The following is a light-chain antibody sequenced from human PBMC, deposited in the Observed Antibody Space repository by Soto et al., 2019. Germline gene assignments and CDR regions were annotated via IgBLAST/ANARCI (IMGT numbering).Light chain of an antibody. CDR2: ATS. CDR3: QQYDTSPPMYT. V-gene: IGKV3-20*01. J-gene: IGKJ2*01. CDR1: QSVSSSH. Sequence: EVVMAQSPATLSVSPWERVTLSCRASQSVSSSHLAWYHQKRGQAPRLLIYATSTRAAGIPDRFSGSGSGTDFTLTISRLEPDDVAVYYCQQYDTSPPMYTFGQGTKVDIK.